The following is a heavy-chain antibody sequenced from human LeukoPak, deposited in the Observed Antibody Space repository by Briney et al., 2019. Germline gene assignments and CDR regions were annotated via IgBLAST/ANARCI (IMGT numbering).Heavy chain of an antibody. Sequence: GGSLRLSCAASGFTFSSYGLSWVRQAPGKGLEWVSSISGSGGSTYYADSVKGRFTISRGNSKNTLYLQMNSLRAEDTAVYYCARDTMVRGVTDYWGQGTLVTVSS. CDR2: ISGSGGST. D-gene: IGHD3-10*01. CDR1: GFTFSSYG. CDR3: ARDTMVRGVTDY. V-gene: IGHV3-23*01. J-gene: IGHJ4*02.